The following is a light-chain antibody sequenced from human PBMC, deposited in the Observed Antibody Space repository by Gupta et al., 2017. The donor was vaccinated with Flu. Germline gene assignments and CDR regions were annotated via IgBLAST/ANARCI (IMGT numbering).Light chain of an antibody. J-gene: IGKJ4*01. CDR2: LAS. Sequence: EIVMTQTPLSLPVTPGEPATIFCSASQSLLHKNGDKYLDWYLQKPGQPPQLLISLASHRASGVPDRFSGSGSGTEFTLNISSVEADDFGIYYCRQSHQTHLTFGGGTKVEI. V-gene: IGKV2-28*01. CDR3: RQSHQTHLT. CDR1: QSLLHKNGDKY.